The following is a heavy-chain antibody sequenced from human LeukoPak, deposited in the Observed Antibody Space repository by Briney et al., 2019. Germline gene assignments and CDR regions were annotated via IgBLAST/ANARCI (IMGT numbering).Heavy chain of an antibody. V-gene: IGHV4-38-2*02. D-gene: IGHD2-15*01. CDR3: ARDPARGFVNWFDP. CDR2: IYHSGST. J-gene: IGHJ5*02. Sequence: SETLSLTCTVSGYSISSGYYWGWIRQPPGKGLEWIGSIYHSGSTYYNPSLKSRVTISVDTSKNQFSLKLSSVTAADTAVYYCARDPARGFVNWFDPWGQGTLVTVSS. CDR1: GYSISSGYY.